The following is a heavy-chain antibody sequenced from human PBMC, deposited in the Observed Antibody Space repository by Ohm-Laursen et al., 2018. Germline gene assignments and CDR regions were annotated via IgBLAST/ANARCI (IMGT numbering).Heavy chain of an antibody. J-gene: IGHJ4*02. CDR2: MWANGRDK. D-gene: IGHD3-22*01. CDR3: AKADIRGYYYDY. V-gene: IGHV3-33*06. CDR1: GFNFDTSV. Sequence: SLRLSCAASGFNFDTSVMNWVRQAPGKGLEWVAVMWANGRDKYYADSVKGRFTISRDNSKNTLYLQMNSLRAEDTAVYYCAKADIRGYYYDYWGQGTLVTVSS.